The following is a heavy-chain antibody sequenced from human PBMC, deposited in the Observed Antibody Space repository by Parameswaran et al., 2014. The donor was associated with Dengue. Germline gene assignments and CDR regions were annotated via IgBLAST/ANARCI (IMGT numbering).Heavy chain of an antibody. V-gene: IGHV3-48*02. CDR3: AGPTRRLDYYYYYGMDV. J-gene: IGHJ6*02. CDR2: ISSSSSTI. D-gene: IGHD4-11*01. Sequence: WIRQPPGKGLEWVSYISSSSSTIYYADSVKGRFTISRDNAKNSLYLQMNSLRDEDTAVYYCAGPTRRLDYYYYYGMDVWGQGTTVTVSS.